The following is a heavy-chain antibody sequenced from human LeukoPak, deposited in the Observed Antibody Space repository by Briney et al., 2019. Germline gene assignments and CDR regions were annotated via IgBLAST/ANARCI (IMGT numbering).Heavy chain of an antibody. CDR2: ISSSSSYI. CDR3: ARSEGGSGSSNWFDP. J-gene: IGHJ5*02. CDR1: GFTFSSYN. D-gene: IGHD3-10*01. Sequence: PGGSLRLSCAASGFTFSSYNMNWVRQAPGKGLEWVSSISSSSSYIYYTDSVKGRFTISRDNAKNSLYLQMNSLRAEVTAVYYCARSEGGSGSSNWFDPWGQGTLVTVSS. V-gene: IGHV3-21*01.